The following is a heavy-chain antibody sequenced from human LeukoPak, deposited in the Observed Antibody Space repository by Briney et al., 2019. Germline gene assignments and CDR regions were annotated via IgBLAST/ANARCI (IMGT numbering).Heavy chain of an antibody. CDR3: ARRENDC. Sequence: GASVKVSCKASGYTFTGYYLHWVRQAPGQGLEWMGRINPNNGDTNYAHKFQGRVTMTRDTSITTAYMELSRLRSDDTAVYYCARRENDCWGQGTLVTVSS. CDR2: INPNNGDT. J-gene: IGHJ4*02. V-gene: IGHV1-2*06. D-gene: IGHD5-24*01. CDR1: GYTFTGYY.